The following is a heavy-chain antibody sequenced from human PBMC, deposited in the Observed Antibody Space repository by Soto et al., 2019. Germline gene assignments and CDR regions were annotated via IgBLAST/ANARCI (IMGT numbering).Heavy chain of an antibody. D-gene: IGHD3-3*01. CDR3: TIPLRFTSDTFDV. V-gene: IGHV3-66*01. Sequence: VQLVQSGGGLVQPGGSLRLSCEASGFIVSANYMSWGREAPGKGLEWVSSIYRDGSTVYSDSLKDRFTISRDSSTNTLNLDINSLRLEYTAFYVSTIPLRFTSDTFDVWGQGTMVTVPS. CDR1: GFIVSANY. J-gene: IGHJ3*01. CDR2: IYRDGST.